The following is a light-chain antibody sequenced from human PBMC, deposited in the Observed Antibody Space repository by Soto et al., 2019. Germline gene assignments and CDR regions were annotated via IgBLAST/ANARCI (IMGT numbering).Light chain of an antibody. CDR1: QYVGSR. J-gene: IGKJ5*01. CDR3: QQYGSSPPIT. V-gene: IGKV3-20*01. CDR2: GAS. Sequence: EIVLTQSPATLSSSPGEPATLSCRASQYVGSRLAWYQHKPGQAPRLLIYGASNRATGIPDRFSGSGSGTDFTLTISRLEPEDFAVYYCQQYGSSPPITFGQGTRLEIK.